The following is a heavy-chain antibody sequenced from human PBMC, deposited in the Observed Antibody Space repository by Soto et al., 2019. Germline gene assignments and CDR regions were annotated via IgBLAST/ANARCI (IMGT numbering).Heavy chain of an antibody. V-gene: IGHV3-66*01. CDR3: ASRTLTLILGENHGIHYYGMDV. Sequence: GGSLRLSCAASGFTVSSNYMSWVRQAPGKGLEWVSVIYSGGSTYYADSVKGRFTISRDNSKNTLYLQMNSLRAEDTAVYYCASRTLTLILGENHGIHYYGMDVWGQGTTVTVSS. CDR1: GFTVSSNY. J-gene: IGHJ6*02. CDR2: IYSGGST. D-gene: IGHD3-16*01.